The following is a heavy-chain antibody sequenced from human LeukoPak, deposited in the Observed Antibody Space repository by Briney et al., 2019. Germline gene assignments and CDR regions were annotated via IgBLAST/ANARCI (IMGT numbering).Heavy chain of an antibody. CDR2: INPNSGGT. D-gene: IGHD7-27*01. Sequence: ASVKVSCKASGYTFTGYYMHWVRQAPGQGLEWMGWINPNSGGTNYAQKFQGRVTMTRDTSISTAYMELSRLRSDDTAVYYCARDGSPLASAHGENAFDIWGQGTMVTVSS. V-gene: IGHV1-2*02. CDR3: ARDGSPLASAHGENAFDI. CDR1: GYTFTGYY. J-gene: IGHJ3*02.